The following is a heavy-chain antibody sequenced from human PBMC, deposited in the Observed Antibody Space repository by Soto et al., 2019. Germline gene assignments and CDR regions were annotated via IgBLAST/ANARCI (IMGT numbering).Heavy chain of an antibody. CDR2: INPSGGST. Sequence: QVQLVQSGAEVKKPGASVKVSCKASGYTFTSYYMHWVRQAPGQGLEWMGLINPSGGSTSYAQKYQGRVTMTKDRSTSTVYMELSSLRSEDTAVYYCARDGLVVVQAAIVYYYYYMDVWGKGTTVTVSS. J-gene: IGHJ6*03. D-gene: IGHD2-2*02. CDR3: ARDGLVVVQAAIVYYYYYMDV. V-gene: IGHV1-46*03. CDR1: GYTFTSYY.